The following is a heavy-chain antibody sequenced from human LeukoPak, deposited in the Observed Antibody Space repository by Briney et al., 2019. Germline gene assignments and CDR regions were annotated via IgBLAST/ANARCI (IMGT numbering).Heavy chain of an antibody. CDR1: GGSISGHY. V-gene: IGHV4-59*11. J-gene: IGHJ4*02. Sequence: SETLSLTCTVSGGSISGHYWSWLRRAPGKGLEWLGYIYDTGNTNYNPSLESRVSISVDTSKNQFSLRLTSMIAADTAVYYCSRFPAGYYDGRGYSDGGGQGTLVTVSS. CDR3: SRFPAGYYDGRGYSDG. CDR2: IYDTGNT. D-gene: IGHD3-22*01.